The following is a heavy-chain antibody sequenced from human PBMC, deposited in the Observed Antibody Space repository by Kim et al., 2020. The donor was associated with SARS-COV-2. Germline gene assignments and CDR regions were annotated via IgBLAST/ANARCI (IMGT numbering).Heavy chain of an antibody. V-gene: IGHV3-30*18. CDR2: VSHDGTVT. Sequence: GGSLRLSCGASGFTFKNYGMQWVRQISGKGLEWLAVVSHDGTVTHYAHSVKGRFTISRDNSKNTLFLQMNSLRAEDTAIYYCAKEQDSFSSMNFDFWGQG. CDR3: AKEQDSFSSMNFDF. CDR1: GFTFKNYG. D-gene: IGHD2-15*01. J-gene: IGHJ4*02.